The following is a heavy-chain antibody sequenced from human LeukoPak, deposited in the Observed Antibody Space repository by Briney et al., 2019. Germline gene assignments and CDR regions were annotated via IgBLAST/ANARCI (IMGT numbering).Heavy chain of an antibody. CDR3: ARDRSIAAARYFDY. Sequence: PGGSLRLSCAASGFTFSSYSMNWVRQAPGKGLEWVSSISSSSYIYYADSVKGRFTISRDNAKNSLYLQMNSLRAEDTAVYYCARDRSIAAARYFDYWGQGTLVTVSS. CDR2: ISSSSYI. V-gene: IGHV3-21*01. D-gene: IGHD6-13*01. CDR1: GFTFSSYS. J-gene: IGHJ4*02.